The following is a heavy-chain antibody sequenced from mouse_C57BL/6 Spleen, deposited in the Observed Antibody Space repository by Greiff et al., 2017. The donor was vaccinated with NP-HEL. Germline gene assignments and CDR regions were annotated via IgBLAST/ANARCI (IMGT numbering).Heavy chain of an antibody. Sequence: VQLQQSGAELVRPGASVKLSCKASGYTFTDYYINWVKQRPGQGLEWIARIYPGSGNTYYNEKFKGKATLTAEKSSSTAYMQLSSLTSEDSAVYFCATTVVATGFDYWGKGTTLTVPS. D-gene: IGHD1-1*01. CDR2: IYPGSGNT. CDR3: ATTVVATGFDY. V-gene: IGHV1-76*01. CDR1: GYTFTDYY. J-gene: IGHJ2*01.